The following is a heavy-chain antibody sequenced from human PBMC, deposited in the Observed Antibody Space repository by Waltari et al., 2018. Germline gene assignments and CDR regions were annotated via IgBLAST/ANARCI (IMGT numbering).Heavy chain of an antibody. CDR3: AHSPNFWSGYADPYYFDY. V-gene: IGHV2-5*01. D-gene: IGHD3-3*01. CDR1: GFSLSTSGVG. J-gene: IGHJ4*02. CDR2: IYWNDDK. Sequence: QITLKESGPTLVKPPQTLTLTCTFSGFSLSTSGVGVGWIRQPPGKALEWLALIYWNDDKRYSPSLKSRLTITKDTSKNQVVLTMTNMDPVDTATYYCAHSPNFWSGYADPYYFDYWGQGTLVTVSS.